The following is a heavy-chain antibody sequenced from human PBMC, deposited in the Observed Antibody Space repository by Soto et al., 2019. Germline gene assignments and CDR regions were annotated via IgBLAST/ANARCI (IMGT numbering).Heavy chain of an antibody. D-gene: IGHD4-4*01. Sequence: QITLKESGPTLVKPTQTLTLTCTFSGFSLSSDGAAVSWVRQPPGKALEWLALIYWDDDKRYSPSLKSRLTLTKDPPNNQVVLTMTSMDPSDTATYFCAHSDSRLSHSLDYWGQGSLVTVSS. CDR1: GFSLSSDGAA. CDR3: AHSDSRLSHSLDY. CDR2: IYWDDDK. J-gene: IGHJ4*02. V-gene: IGHV2-5*02.